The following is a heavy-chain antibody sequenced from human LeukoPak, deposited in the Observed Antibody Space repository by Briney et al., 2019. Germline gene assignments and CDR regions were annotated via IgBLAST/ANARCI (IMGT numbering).Heavy chain of an antibody. CDR3: AKDFRIGYSAHFDY. D-gene: IGHD2-21*01. Sequence: GGSLRLSCVGSGFTFRSHAMSWVRQAPEKGLEFVSGIYENGGTTYYADSVKGRFSISRDNSKNTLYLQMDSLRGEDTAVYYCAKDFRIGYSAHFDYWGQGALITVSS. CDR1: GFTFRSHA. V-gene: IGHV3-23*01. J-gene: IGHJ4*02. CDR2: IYENGGTT.